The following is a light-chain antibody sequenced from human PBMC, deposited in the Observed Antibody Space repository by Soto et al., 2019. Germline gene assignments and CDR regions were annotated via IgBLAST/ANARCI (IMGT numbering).Light chain of an antibody. Sequence: QSVLTQPASVSGSPGQSITISCTGTRSDVGDGDFVSWYQQRPGKAPKLMIYKVSNRPSGVSNRFSGSKSGNTASLTISGLQAEDEADYYCCSYTRSYTWVFGGGTKLTVL. V-gene: IGLV2-14*01. CDR2: KVS. CDR1: RSDVGDGDF. CDR3: CSYTRSYTWV. J-gene: IGLJ3*02.